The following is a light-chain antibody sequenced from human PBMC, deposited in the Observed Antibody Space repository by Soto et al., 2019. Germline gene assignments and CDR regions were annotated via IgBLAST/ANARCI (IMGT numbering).Light chain of an antibody. CDR1: QSVSNH. V-gene: IGKV3-15*01. Sequence: EVMMTQSPATLSVSPGDTATLSCRASQSVSNHLAWYQQKPGQAPRLLIYDASTRATDVPARFSGGGSGTEFTLTISSLQSEDFALYYCQQYHNWPPITFGQGTRPEIK. J-gene: IGKJ5*01. CDR3: QQYHNWPPIT. CDR2: DAS.